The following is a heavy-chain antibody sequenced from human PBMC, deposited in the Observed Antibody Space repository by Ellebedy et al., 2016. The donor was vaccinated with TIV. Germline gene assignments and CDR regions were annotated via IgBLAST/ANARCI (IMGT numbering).Heavy chain of an antibody. CDR3: ARSKVVAGVILEN. V-gene: IGHV1-8*01. CDR2: MNPNSSNT. Sequence: ASVKVSCKASLYTFPGYDINWVRPPTAQELEWMGYMNPNSSNTGYAQKFHGGVTMTSNTSISTAYMELSSLRSEDTAGYYCARSKVVAGVILENWGQGTLVTVSS. J-gene: IGHJ4*02. CDR1: LYTFPGYD. D-gene: IGHD6-19*01.